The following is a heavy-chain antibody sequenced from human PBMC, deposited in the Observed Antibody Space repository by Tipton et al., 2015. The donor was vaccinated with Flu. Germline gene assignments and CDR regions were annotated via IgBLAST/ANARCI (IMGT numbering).Heavy chain of an antibody. CDR3: ARGSGSGTYVIFGF. J-gene: IGHJ4*02. CDR1: GGSLSSFY. V-gene: IGHV4-4*07. Sequence: TLSLTCTVSGGSLSSFYWSWIRQPAGKGLEWIGRIYTSGSTKYNPSLRSRLSMSVDTSKNQFSLKLTSVTAADTAVYYCARGSGSGTYVIFGFWGQGTLGTVSS. D-gene: IGHD3-10*01. CDR2: IYTSGST.